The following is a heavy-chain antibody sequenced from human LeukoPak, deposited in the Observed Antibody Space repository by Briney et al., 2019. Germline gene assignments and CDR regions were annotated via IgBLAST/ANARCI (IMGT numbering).Heavy chain of an antibody. D-gene: IGHD3-3*01. Sequence: TSETLSLTCTVSGGSISSSSYYWGWIRQPPGKGLEWIGSIYYSGSTYYNPSLKSRVTISVDTSKNQFSLKLSSVTAADTAVYYCASTYYDFWSGYPPYYYYYMDVWGKGTTVTVPS. CDR3: ASTYYDFWSGYPPYYYYYMDV. J-gene: IGHJ6*03. CDR1: GGSISSSSYY. CDR2: IYYSGST. V-gene: IGHV4-39*01.